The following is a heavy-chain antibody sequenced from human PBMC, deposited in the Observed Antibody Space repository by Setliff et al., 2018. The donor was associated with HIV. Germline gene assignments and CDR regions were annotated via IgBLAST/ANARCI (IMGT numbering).Heavy chain of an antibody. CDR2: IKTQPSNYAT. CDR3: AASADGDCATTSCTNWFDP. V-gene: IGHV3-73*01. CDR1: GFTFRNHA. D-gene: IGHD2-21*01. Sequence: PGGSLRLSCAASGFTFRNHAMHWVRQASGKGLEWVGRIKTQPSNYATAYGASMEGRFTISRDDSKSTAYLQLSSLKVDDTAMYFCAASADGDCATTSCTNWFDPWGQGTLVTVSS. J-gene: IGHJ5*02.